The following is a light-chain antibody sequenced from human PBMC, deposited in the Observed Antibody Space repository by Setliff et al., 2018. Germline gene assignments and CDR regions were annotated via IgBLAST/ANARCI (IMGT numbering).Light chain of an antibody. CDR1: SSNIGKNY. CDR2: DDQ. Sequence: QSVLTQPPSVSAAPGQKVTIACSGSSSNIGKNYVSWYQQLPGTAPKLLMYDDQRSSGIPDRFSGSKPGTSATLDISGLQTGDEADYYCGAWDRSLNVYVFGSGTKVTVL. J-gene: IGLJ1*01. CDR3: GAWDRSLNVYV. V-gene: IGLV1-51*01.